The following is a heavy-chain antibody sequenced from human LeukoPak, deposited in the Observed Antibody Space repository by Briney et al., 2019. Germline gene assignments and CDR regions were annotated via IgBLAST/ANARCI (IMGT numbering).Heavy chain of an antibody. J-gene: IGHJ6*04. CDR2: INHSGST. Sequence: NTSETLSLTCAVYGGSFSGYYWSWIRQPPGKGLEWIGEINHSGSTNYNPSLRSRVTISVDTSKNQFSLKLSSVTAADTAVYYCERGRRSGWYRDYYYYYGMDVWGKGTTVTVSS. D-gene: IGHD6-19*01. CDR1: GGSFSGYY. CDR3: ERGRRSGWYRDYYYYYGMDV. V-gene: IGHV4-34*01.